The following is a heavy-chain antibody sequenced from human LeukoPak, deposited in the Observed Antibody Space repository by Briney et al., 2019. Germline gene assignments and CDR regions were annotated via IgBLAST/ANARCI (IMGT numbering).Heavy chain of an antibody. V-gene: IGHV3-48*04. Sequence: GGSLRLSCAVSGFTFCSYNMHWVREAPGKGLEWISYISSTSSTIYYADSVKGRLTISRDNAKNLLYLQMNSLRAEDTAVYYCVLAVDYWGQGTLVTVSS. CDR1: GFTFCSYN. J-gene: IGHJ4*02. CDR3: VLAVDY. D-gene: IGHD1-26*01. CDR2: ISSTSSTI.